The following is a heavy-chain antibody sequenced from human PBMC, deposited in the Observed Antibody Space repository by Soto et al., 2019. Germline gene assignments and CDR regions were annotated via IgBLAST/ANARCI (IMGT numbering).Heavy chain of an antibody. CDR2: INDRGSI. V-gene: IGHV4-34*01. CDR3: ARESHDILTGPPWVWYFDL. D-gene: IGHD3-9*01. CDR1: GGSFSGYY. Sequence: QVQLQQWGAGPLRPLETLSLTCGVYGGSFSGYYWAWIRQSPGKGLEWIGEINDRGSINYNPSLKSGVSISVDTSKNHYSLKLRSVTAADTAVYYCARESHDILTGPPWVWYFDLWGRGTLVTVSS. J-gene: IGHJ2*01.